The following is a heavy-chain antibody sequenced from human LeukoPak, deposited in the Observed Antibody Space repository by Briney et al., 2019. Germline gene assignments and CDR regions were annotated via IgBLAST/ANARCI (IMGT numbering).Heavy chain of an antibody. V-gene: IGHV3-15*01. J-gene: IGHJ4*02. CDR1: GFTFSNAW. CDR3: TTEPYSSGWPYYFDY. CDR2: IKSKTDGGTT. Sequence: GGSLRLSCAAPGFTFSNAWMSWVRQAPGKGLEWVGRIKSKTDGGTTDYAAPVKGRFTISRDDSKNTLYLQMNSLKTEDTAVYYCTTEPYSSGWPYYFDYWGQGTLVTVSS. D-gene: IGHD6-19*01.